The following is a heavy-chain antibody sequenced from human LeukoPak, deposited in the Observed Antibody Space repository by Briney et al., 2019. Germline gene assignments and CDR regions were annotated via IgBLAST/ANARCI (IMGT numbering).Heavy chain of an antibody. CDR3: ARGGGYSYGLDFY. CDR2: IYHSGST. D-gene: IGHD5-18*01. Sequence: SETLSLTCTVSGYSISSGYYWGWIRQPPGKGLEWIGSIYHSGSTYYNPSLKSRVTISVDTSKNQFSLKLSSVTAADTAVYYCARGGGYSYGLDFYWGQGTLVTVSS. CDR1: GYSISSGYY. J-gene: IGHJ4*02. V-gene: IGHV4-38-2*02.